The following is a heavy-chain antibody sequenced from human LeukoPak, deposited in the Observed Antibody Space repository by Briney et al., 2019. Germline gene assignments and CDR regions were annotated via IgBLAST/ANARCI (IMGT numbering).Heavy chain of an antibody. V-gene: IGHV3-7*01. J-gene: IGHJ4*02. Sequence: PGGSLRLSCAASGFTFRSYWMSWVRQTPGKGLEWVANINEDGREKYYVDSVKGRFTISRDNAKNSLYLQMNSLRAEDTAVYYCARSVGDWGQGTLVTVSS. D-gene: IGHD5/OR15-5a*01. CDR1: GFTFRSYW. CDR2: INEDGREK. CDR3: ARSVGD.